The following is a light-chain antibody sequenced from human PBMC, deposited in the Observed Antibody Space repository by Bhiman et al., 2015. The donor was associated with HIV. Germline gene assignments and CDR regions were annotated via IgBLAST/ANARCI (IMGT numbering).Light chain of an antibody. CDR3: QAWDSSTV. Sequence: QTVVTQEPSFSVSPGGTVTLTCGLSSGSVSSSYYPSWYQQTPGQAPRTLIYSTNTRSSGVPDRFSGSNSGNTATLTISGTQAMDEADYYCQAWDSSTVFGGGTKLTVL. V-gene: IGLV8-61*01. CDR1: SGSVSSSYY. CDR2: STN. J-gene: IGLJ2*01.